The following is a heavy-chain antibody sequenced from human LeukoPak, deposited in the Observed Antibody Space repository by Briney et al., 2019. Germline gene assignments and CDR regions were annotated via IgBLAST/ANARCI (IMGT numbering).Heavy chain of an antibody. Sequence: SETLSLTCAVYGGSFSGYYWSWIRQPPGKGLEWIGEINHSGSTNYNPSLKCRVTISVDTSKNQFSLKLSSVTAADTAVYYCARGYSSSSYNWFDPWGQGTLVTVFS. V-gene: IGHV4-34*01. CDR3: ARGYSSSSYNWFDP. D-gene: IGHD6-13*01. CDR1: GGSFSGYY. CDR2: INHSGST. J-gene: IGHJ5*02.